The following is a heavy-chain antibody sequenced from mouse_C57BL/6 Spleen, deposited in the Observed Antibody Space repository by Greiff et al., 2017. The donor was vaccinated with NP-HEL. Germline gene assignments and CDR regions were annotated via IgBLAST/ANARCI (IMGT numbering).Heavy chain of an antibody. CDR1: GYTFTSYW. CDR3: ARSLGPYFDY. V-gene: IGHV1-69*01. CDR2: IDPSDSYT. D-gene: IGHD4-1*01. Sequence: VQLQQPGAELVMPGASVKLSCKASGYTFTSYWMHWVKQRPGQGLEWIGEIDPSDSYTNYNQKFKGKSTLTVDKSSSTAYMQLSSLTSEDSAVYYCARSLGPYFDYWGQGTTLTVSS. J-gene: IGHJ2*01.